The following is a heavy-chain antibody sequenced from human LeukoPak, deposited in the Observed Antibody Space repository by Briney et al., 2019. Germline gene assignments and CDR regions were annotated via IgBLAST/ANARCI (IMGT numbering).Heavy chain of an antibody. CDR2: ISWNSGNI. V-gene: IGHV3-9*01. CDR3: ARDPFYDSSGYPIDY. D-gene: IGHD3-22*01. J-gene: IGHJ4*02. CDR1: GFTFDDYA. Sequence: PGGSLRLSCAASGFTFDDYAMHWVRQAPGKGLEWVSVISWNSGNIGYADSVKGRFTISRDNAKNTLYLQMNSLRAEDTAVYYCARDPFYDSSGYPIDYWGQGTLVTVSS.